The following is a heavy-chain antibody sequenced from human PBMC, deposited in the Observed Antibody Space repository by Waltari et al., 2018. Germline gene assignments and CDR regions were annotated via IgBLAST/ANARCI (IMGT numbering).Heavy chain of an antibody. CDR1: GGSLSSGDYY. CDR2: IYYSGRT. D-gene: IGHD2-15*01. CDR3: ARERVVVVAANLLYYFDD. J-gene: IGHJ4*02. V-gene: IGHV4-30-4*08. Sequence: QVQLQESGPGLVKPSQTLSLTCTVSGGSLSSGDYYWSWIRQPPGKGLEGIGYIYYSGRTYDNPRLKSRVTIAVDRSKSQFSLKLSSVTAADTAVYYCARERVVVVAANLLYYFDDWGQGTLVTVSS.